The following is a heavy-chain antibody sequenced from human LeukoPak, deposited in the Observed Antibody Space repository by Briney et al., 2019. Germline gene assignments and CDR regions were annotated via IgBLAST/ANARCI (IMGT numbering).Heavy chain of an antibody. Sequence: ASVKLSCKASGYTFTGYYMHWERQAPGQGHEWMGWINPNSGGTNYAQKFQGRVTMTRDTYISTAYMELSRLRSDDTAVYYCARDYSGYDNGFDYWGQETLVTVS. D-gene: IGHD5-12*01. CDR3: ARDYSGYDNGFDY. CDR1: GYTFTGYY. J-gene: IGHJ4*02. CDR2: INPNSGGT. V-gene: IGHV1-2*02.